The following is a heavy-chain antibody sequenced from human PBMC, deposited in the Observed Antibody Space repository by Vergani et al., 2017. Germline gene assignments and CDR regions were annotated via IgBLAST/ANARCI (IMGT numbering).Heavy chain of an antibody. CDR3: AREDRDTGIFEEEAHLDY. J-gene: IGHJ4*02. D-gene: IGHD1-14*01. CDR1: GGTFSSYA. CDR2: IIPILGTA. V-gene: IGHV1-69*11. Sequence: QVQLVQSGAEVKKPGSSVKVSCKASGGTFSSYAISWVRQAPGQGLEWMGRIIPILGTANYAQKFQGRVTITADESTSTAYMELSSLRSEDTAVYYCAREDRDTGIFEEEAHLDYWGQGTLVTVSS.